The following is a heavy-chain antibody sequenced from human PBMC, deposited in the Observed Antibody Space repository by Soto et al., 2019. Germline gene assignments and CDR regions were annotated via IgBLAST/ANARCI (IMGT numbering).Heavy chain of an antibody. J-gene: IGHJ6*02. V-gene: IGHV4-30-4*01. CDR2: IYYSGST. CDR1: GGTITRGDHF. D-gene: IGHD5-18*01. CDR3: GRGQTAIDV. Sequence: SETLSLTCSVSGGTITRGDHFWSWVRHSPGKGLEWLGYIYYSGSTYYNPSLKGRVMMTIDTSKHQFSLNLSSVTAADTAVFYCGRGQTAIDVWGQGTTVTVSS.